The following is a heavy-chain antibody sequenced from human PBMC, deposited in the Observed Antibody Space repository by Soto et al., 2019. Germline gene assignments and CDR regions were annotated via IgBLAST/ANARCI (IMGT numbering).Heavy chain of an antibody. D-gene: IGHD5-18*01. CDR3: ARCIQQDYYYGMDV. J-gene: IGHJ6*02. Sequence: QAQLVQSGAEVKKPGAPVKVSCKASGYTFYSHSISWVRQAPGQGLEWMGRISADNGNTKYAQKFRGRVTMTTDTSTSTVYMELRNLRSDDTAVYYCARCIQQDYYYGMDVWGQGTTVTVSS. V-gene: IGHV1-18*01. CDR2: ISADNGNT. CDR1: GYTFYSHS.